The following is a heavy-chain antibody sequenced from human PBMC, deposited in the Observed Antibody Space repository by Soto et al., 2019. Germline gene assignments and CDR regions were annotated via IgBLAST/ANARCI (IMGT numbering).Heavy chain of an antibody. Sequence: SVKVSCKASGGTFSSYAISWVRQAPGQGLEWMGGIIPIFGTANYAQKFQGRVTITADESTSTAYMELSSLRSEDTAVYYCASGSTTVVTLFDYWGQGTLVTVSS. CDR3: ASGSTTVVTLFDY. CDR2: IIPIFGTA. J-gene: IGHJ4*02. CDR1: GGTFSSYA. D-gene: IGHD4-17*01. V-gene: IGHV1-69*13.